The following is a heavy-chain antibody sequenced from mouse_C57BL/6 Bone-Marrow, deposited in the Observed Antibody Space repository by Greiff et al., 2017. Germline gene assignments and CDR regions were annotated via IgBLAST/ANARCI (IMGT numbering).Heavy chain of an antibody. CDR2: IWGVGST. CDR3: ASYYGSSYGGVAY. CDR1: GFSLTSYG. V-gene: IGHV2-6*01. Sequence: VKLVESGPGLVAPSQSLSITCTVSGFSLTSYGVDWVRQSPGQGLEWLGVIWGVGSTNYTSALKSRLSISKDNSKSQVFLKRNRLQTDDTARDYCASYYGSSYGGVAYWGQGTLVTVSA. J-gene: IGHJ3*01. D-gene: IGHD1-1*01.